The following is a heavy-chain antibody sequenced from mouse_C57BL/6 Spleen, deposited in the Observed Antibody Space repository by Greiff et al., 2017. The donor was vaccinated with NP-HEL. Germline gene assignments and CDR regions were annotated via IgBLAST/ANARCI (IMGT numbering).Heavy chain of an antibody. V-gene: IGHV5-9-1*02. D-gene: IGHD2-4*01. CDR1: GFTFSSYA. Sequence: EVKLMESGEGLVKPGGSLKLSCAASGFTFSSYAMSWVRQTPEKRLEWVAYISSGGDYIYYADTVKGRFTISRDNARNTLYLQMSSLKSEDTAMYYCTRGDDYDAKSWFAYWGQGTLVTVSA. CDR3: TRGDDYDAKSWFAY. CDR2: ISSGGDYI. J-gene: IGHJ3*01.